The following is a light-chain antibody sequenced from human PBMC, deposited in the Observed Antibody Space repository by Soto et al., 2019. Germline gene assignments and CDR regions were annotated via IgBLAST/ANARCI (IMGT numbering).Light chain of an antibody. CDR1: QSVSSN. J-gene: IGKJ5*01. CDR3: QQYNNWPIT. CDR2: GAS. V-gene: IGKV3-15*01. Sequence: EIVMTQSPATLSVSPGERATLSCRASQSVSSNLAWYQQKPGQAPRLLIYGASTTATGIPARFSGSGSETDFTLTISSLQSEGFAVYYCQQYNNWPITFGQGTLLEIK.